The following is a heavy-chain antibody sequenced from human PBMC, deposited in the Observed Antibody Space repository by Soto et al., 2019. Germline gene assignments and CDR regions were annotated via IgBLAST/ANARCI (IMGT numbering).Heavy chain of an antibody. CDR3: AKDLTVTTISYFDY. J-gene: IGHJ4*02. D-gene: IGHD4-17*01. Sequence: PGGSLKLSCAVSGFTFSTYAMSWVHQAPGKGLEWVSSMSWSGDRIDYADFVRGRFTISRDNSKNTLFLQMNNLRVEDTALYYCAKDLTVTTISYFDYWGQGT. CDR1: GFTFSTYA. V-gene: IGHV3-23*01. CDR2: MSWSGDRI.